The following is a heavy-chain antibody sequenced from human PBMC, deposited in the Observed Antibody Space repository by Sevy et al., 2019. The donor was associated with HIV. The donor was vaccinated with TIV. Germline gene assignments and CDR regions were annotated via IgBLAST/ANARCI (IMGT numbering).Heavy chain of an antibody. CDR1: GFTFSFQA. V-gene: IGHV3-23*01. Sequence: GGSLRLSCTASGFTFSFQAMGWVRQAPGRGLEWVLCITGGEVTTYYADSVKGRFTISRDNSKNTLYLQMNNVRAEDTAVYYCAKDMGRFDYWGQGTLVTVSS. CDR3: AKDMGRFDY. D-gene: IGHD3-10*01. J-gene: IGHJ4*02. CDR2: ITGGEVTT.